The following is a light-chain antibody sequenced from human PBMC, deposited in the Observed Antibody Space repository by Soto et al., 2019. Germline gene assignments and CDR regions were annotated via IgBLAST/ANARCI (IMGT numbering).Light chain of an antibody. CDR3: QTWGTGPLV. J-gene: IGLJ2*01. CDR1: SGHTTYA. CDR2: LNSDGSH. V-gene: IGLV4-69*01. Sequence: QLVLTQSPSASASLGASVKLTCTLNSGHTTYAIAWHQQQPEKGPRYLMNLNSDGSHSKGDGIPDRFSGSSSGAERSLTISSLQSEDEADYYCQTWGTGPLVFGGGTKLTVL.